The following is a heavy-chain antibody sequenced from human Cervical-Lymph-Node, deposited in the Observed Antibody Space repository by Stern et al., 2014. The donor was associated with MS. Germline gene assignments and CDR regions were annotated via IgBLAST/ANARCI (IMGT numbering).Heavy chain of an antibody. D-gene: IGHD5-18*01. CDR2: ISYDGSHK. CDR1: GFTFSTYG. V-gene: IGHV3-30*03. CDR3: VLVDTVMDRAFDY. J-gene: IGHJ4*02. Sequence: QVQLVESGGGVVQPGRSLRLSCATSGFTFSTYGMNWVRQAPGKGLEWVAGISYDGSHKYYVDSVKGRFTISRDNSKNTLYLQMNSLRPEDTAVYYCVLVDTVMDRAFDYWGQGTLVTVSS.